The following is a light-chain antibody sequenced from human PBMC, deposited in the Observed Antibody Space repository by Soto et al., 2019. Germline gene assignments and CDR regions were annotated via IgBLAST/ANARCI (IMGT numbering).Light chain of an antibody. V-gene: IGLV2-8*01. CDR2: EVN. J-gene: IGLJ3*02. Sequence: QSALTQPASVSGSPGQSITISCTGTSSDVGGYDFVSWYQHHPGKAPKLIIYEVNKRPSGVPDRFSGSKSGYTASLTVSGLQTEDEAFYYCSSSAGIYHYLVFGGGTKLTVL. CDR3: SSSAGIYHYLV. CDR1: SSDVGGYDF.